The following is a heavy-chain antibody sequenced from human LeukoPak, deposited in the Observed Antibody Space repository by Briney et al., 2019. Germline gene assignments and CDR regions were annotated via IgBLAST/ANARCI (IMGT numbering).Heavy chain of an antibody. Sequence: QSGGSLRLSCAASGFTFSSYAMTWVRQAPGKGLEWVSTISGSGGSTYYADSVKGRFTISRDNSKNTLYLQMNSLRAEDTAVYYCAKAAREGNNFWIDFYPAFDYWGQGTLVTVSS. V-gene: IGHV3-23*01. CDR2: ISGSGGST. D-gene: IGHD3-3*01. CDR3: AKAAREGNNFWIDFYPAFDY. J-gene: IGHJ4*02. CDR1: GFTFSSYA.